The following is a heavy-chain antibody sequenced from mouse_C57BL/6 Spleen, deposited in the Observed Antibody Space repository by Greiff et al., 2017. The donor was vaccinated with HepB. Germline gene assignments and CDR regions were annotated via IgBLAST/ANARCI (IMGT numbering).Heavy chain of an antibody. CDR3: ARSFIKGFDY. CDR1: GYTFTSYW. V-gene: IGHV1-50*01. J-gene: IGHJ2*01. Sequence: VKLQQPGAELVKPGASVKLSCKASGYTFTSYWMQWVKQRPGQGLEWIGEIDPSDSYTNYNQKFKGKATLTVDTSSSTAYMQLSSLTSEDSAVYYCARSFIKGFDYWGQGTTLTVSS. CDR2: IDPSDSYT. D-gene: IGHD1-1*01.